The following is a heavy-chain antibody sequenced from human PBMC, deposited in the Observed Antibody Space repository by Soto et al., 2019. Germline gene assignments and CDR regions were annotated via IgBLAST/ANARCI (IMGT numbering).Heavy chain of an antibody. Sequence: XAVKVACSASGYPFTDYYIQWVRRAPGQGLEWMGWINPNSGGTYYAQKFEGRVTMTRDTSITTAYMELSMLRSDDTAVYYCARDCGVTTVLTNWLDPCGQGTRVTVSS. V-gene: IGHV1-2*02. J-gene: IGHJ5*02. D-gene: IGHD4-17*01. CDR2: INPNSGGT. CDR1: GYPFTDYY. CDR3: ARDCGVTTVLTNWLDP.